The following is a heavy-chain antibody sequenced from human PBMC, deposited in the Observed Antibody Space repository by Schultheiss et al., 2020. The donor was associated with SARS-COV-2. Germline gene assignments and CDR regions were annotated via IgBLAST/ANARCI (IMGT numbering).Heavy chain of an antibody. CDR2: IYHSGST. Sequence: SETLSLTCTVSGGSISNYYWSWIRQPPGKGLEWIGFIYHSGSTNYNPSLKSRVMISVDMSKNQFSLKLSSVTAADTAVYYCASPYYYGSERDYYMDVWGKGTTVTVSS. CDR3: ASPYYYGSERDYYMDV. J-gene: IGHJ6*03. CDR1: GGSISNYY. D-gene: IGHD3-10*01. V-gene: IGHV4-59*08.